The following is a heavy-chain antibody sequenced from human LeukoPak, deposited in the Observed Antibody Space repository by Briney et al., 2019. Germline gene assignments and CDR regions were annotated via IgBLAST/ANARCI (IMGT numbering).Heavy chain of an antibody. CDR3: ARAGPSSSWHQFDY. D-gene: IGHD6-13*01. CDR1: GFTVSRNY. J-gene: IGHJ4*02. Sequence: GGSLRLSCAASGFTVSRNYMSWVRQAPGKGLEWVSVIYSGGRTYYADSVKGRFTISRDNSKNTLYLQMNRLRAEDTAVYYCARAGPSSSWHQFDYWGQGTLVTVTS. V-gene: IGHV3-66*01. CDR2: IYSGGRT.